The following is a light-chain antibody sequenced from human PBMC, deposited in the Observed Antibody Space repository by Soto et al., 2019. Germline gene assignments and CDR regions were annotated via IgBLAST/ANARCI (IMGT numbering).Light chain of an antibody. Sequence: DIQMTQSPSTLSASVGDRVTITCRASQSISPWMAWYQQKPGKAPRLLIYKASNLERGVPSRFSGSGSGTEFTLTISSLQPHDFATYYCQQYNIDSTFGQGTKVDIK. CDR3: QQYNIDST. CDR1: QSISPW. J-gene: IGKJ1*01. CDR2: KAS. V-gene: IGKV1-5*03.